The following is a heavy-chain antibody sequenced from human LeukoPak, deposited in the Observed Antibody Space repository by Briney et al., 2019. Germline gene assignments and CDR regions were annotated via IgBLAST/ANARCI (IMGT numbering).Heavy chain of an antibody. D-gene: IGHD6-13*01. CDR2: INPNSGGT. CDR3: ARVVAAGFSYYYYYGMDV. Sequence: EASVKVSCKASGYTFTGYYMHWVRQAPGQGLEWMGCINPNSGGTNYAQKFQGRVTMTRDTSISTAYMELSRLRSDDTAVYYCARVVAAGFSYYYYYGMDVWGQETTVTVSS. CDR1: GYTFTGYY. V-gene: IGHV1-2*02. J-gene: IGHJ6*02.